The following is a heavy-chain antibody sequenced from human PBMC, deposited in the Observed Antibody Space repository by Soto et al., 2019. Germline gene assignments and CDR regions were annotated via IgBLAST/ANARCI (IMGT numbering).Heavy chain of an antibody. Sequence: ASVKVSCKASGYTFTGYYMHWVRQAPGQGLEWMGWINPNSGGTNYAQKFQGRVTMTRDTSISTAYMELSRLRSDDTAVYYCARDVGYSGYDYYYYYGMDVWGQGPRSPSP. CDR1: GYTFTGYY. D-gene: IGHD5-12*01. CDR2: INPNSGGT. J-gene: IGHJ6*02. V-gene: IGHV1-2*02. CDR3: ARDVGYSGYDYYYYYGMDV.